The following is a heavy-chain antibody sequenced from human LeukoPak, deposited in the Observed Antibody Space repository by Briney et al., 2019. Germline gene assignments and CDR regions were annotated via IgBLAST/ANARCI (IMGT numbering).Heavy chain of an antibody. J-gene: IGHJ4*02. CDR1: GYTFTSYG. CDR2: ISSYNGNT. Sequence: ASGKVSCTASGYTFTSYGISWVRQAPGHGLEWMGWISSYNGNTNYAPKLQGRVTMTTDTSTSTAYMELRSLRSDDTAVYYCARDLDCSGGSCYEGGFDYWGQGTLVTVSS. D-gene: IGHD2-15*01. V-gene: IGHV1-18*01. CDR3: ARDLDCSGGSCYEGGFDY.